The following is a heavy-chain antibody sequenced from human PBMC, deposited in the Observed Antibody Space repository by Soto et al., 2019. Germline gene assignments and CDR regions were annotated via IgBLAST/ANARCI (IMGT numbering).Heavy chain of an antibody. J-gene: IGHJ4*02. CDR1: GFTFSSYS. CDR3: GRVASSSSWTPDY. D-gene: IGHD6-13*01. V-gene: IGHV3-21*02. Sequence: EVQLVESGGGLVKPGGSLRLSCAASGFTFSSYSMNWVRQVPGKGLGWVSSLTSTSSYTYYADSVKGRFTISRDNAKNSLFLQMNSLRAEDTAVYYCGRVASSSSWTPDYLGQGTLVTVSS. CDR2: LTSTSSYT.